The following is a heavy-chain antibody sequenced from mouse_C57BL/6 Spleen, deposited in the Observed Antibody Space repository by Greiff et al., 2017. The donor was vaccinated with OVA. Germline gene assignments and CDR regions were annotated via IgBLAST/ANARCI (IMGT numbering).Heavy chain of an antibody. D-gene: IGHD2-1*01. CDR2: IDPETGGT. CDR3: TRRGYGNYCFDY. J-gene: IGHJ2*01. V-gene: IGHV1-15*01. CDR1: GYTFTDYE. Sequence: QVQLKQSGAELVRPGASVTLSCKASGYTFTDYEMHWVKQTPVHGLEWIGAIDPETGGTAYNQKFKGKAILTADKSSSTAHMELRSLTSEDSAVYYCTRRGYGNYCFDYWGQGTTLTVSS.